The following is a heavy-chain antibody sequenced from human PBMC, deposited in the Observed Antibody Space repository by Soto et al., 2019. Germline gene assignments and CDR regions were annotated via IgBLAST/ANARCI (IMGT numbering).Heavy chain of an antibody. V-gene: IGHV1-2*06. Sequence: ASVKVSCKTSGYIFTDYHIHWVRQAPGQGLEWIGRINPNSGDTHYAQKFQGRVAMTGDTSVRTAYLEMTRLRSDDTAMFFCARNRFTSGTDYFDSWGQGTLVTVSS. CDR1: GYIFTDYH. CDR3: ARNRFTSGTDYFDS. D-gene: IGHD1-1*01. CDR2: INPNSGDT. J-gene: IGHJ4*02.